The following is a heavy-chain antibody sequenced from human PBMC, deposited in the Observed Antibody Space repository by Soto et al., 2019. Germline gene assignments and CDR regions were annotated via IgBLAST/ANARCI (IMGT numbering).Heavy chain of an antibody. CDR3: ARDHEIIAARPGGFDP. Sequence: SETLSLTCTVSGGSISSYYWSWIRQPPGKGLEWIGYIYYSGSTNYNPSLKSRVTISVDTSKNQFSLKLSSVTAADTAVYYCARDHEIIAARPGGFDPWGQGTLVTVSS. CDR2: IYYSGST. CDR1: GGSISSYY. J-gene: IGHJ5*02. V-gene: IGHV4-59*01. D-gene: IGHD6-6*01.